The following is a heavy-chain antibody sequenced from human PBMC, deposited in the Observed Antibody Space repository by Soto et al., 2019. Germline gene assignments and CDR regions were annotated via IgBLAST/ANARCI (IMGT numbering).Heavy chain of an antibody. D-gene: IGHD3-9*01. CDR2: IKQDGSEK. J-gene: IGHJ6*02. V-gene: IGHV3-7*01. CDR3: AREGYDILDGYHSSGGLDV. CDR1: GFTFRTYW. Sequence: GWSLRLSCAAYGFTFRTYWMSWVRQAPGKGLEWVADIKQDGSEKYYVDSVRGRFTISRDKKSLYLQMDSLRAEDTAVYYCAREGYDILDGYHSSGGLDVWGQGTTVTVYS.